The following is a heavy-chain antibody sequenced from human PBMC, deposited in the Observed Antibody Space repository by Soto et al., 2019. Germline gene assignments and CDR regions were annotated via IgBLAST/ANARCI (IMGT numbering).Heavy chain of an antibody. Sequence: SETLSLTCAVYGGSFSGYYWSWIRQPPGKGLEWIGEINHSGSTNYNPSLKSRVTISVDTSKNQFSLKLSSVTAADTAVYYCARGLSSSSIGYWGQGTLVTVSS. D-gene: IGHD6-6*01. CDR1: GGSFSGYY. J-gene: IGHJ4*02. CDR3: ARGLSSSSIGY. CDR2: INHSGST. V-gene: IGHV4-34*01.